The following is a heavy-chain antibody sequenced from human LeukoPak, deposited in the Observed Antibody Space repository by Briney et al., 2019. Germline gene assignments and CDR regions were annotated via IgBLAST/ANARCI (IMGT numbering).Heavy chain of an antibody. CDR1: GYTFTSYG. Sequence: ASVKVSCKASGYTFTSYGISWVRQAPGQGLEWMGWISAYNGNTNYAQKLQGRVTMTTDTSTSTAYMELRSLRSDDTAVYYCARDGREWLLLYVDAFDIWGQGTMVTVSS. CDR3: ARDGREWLLLYVDAFDI. V-gene: IGHV1-18*01. CDR2: ISAYNGNT. D-gene: IGHD3-22*01. J-gene: IGHJ3*02.